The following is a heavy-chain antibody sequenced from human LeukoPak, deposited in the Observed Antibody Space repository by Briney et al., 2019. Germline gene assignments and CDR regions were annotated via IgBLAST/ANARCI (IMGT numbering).Heavy chain of an antibody. J-gene: IGHJ4*02. D-gene: IGHD2-15*01. CDR3: ATHCSGAACFDY. V-gene: IGHV1-2*02. Sequence: ASVKVSCKASVYTFIDYSIHWVRQAPGQGLEWMGEINPNNGDTNFAPEFQGRVTMTRDTSITTAFMELSSLRYADTAIYYCATHCSGAACFDYWGQGTLVTVSP. CDR2: INPNNGDT. CDR1: VYTFIDYS.